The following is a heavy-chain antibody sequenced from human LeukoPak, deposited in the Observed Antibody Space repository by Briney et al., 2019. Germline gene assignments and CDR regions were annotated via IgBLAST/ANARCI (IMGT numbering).Heavy chain of an antibody. J-gene: IGHJ4*02. Sequence: GGSLRLSCAASGFTLSSYAMSWVRQAPGKGLEWVSGISWNSGSIGYADSVKGRFTISRDNAKNSLYLQMNSLRAEGTALYYCAKDAGYDILTGYDYWGQGTLVTVSS. V-gene: IGHV3-9*01. CDR2: ISWNSGSI. CDR1: GFTLSSYA. CDR3: AKDAGYDILTGYDY. D-gene: IGHD3-9*01.